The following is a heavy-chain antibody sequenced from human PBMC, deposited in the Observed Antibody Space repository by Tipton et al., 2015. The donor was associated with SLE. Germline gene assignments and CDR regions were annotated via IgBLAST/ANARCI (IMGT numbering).Heavy chain of an antibody. V-gene: IGHV4-39*07. J-gene: IGHJ3*02. CDR3: ARTLDALDI. CDR2: VFYGGRY. Sequence: GLVKPSETLSLTCTVSNGSITSLYDYWGWVRQPPGKGLEWLGSVFYGGRYYYNASLRSRVTISVDTVKTQVSLKLTSVTAADTAVYYCARTLDALDIWGQGTMVTVSS. CDR1: NGSITSLYDY.